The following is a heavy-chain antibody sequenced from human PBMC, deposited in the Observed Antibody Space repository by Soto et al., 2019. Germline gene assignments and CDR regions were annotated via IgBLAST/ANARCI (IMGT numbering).Heavy chain of an antibody. Sequence: GASVKVSCKXSGYTFTSYYMHWVRQAPGQGLEWMGIINPSGGSTSYAQKFQGRVTMTRDTSTSTVYMELSSLRSEDTAVYYCARETGVRIAAAGRVYNWFDPWGQGTLVTVSS. J-gene: IGHJ5*02. V-gene: IGHV1-46*01. CDR1: GYTFTSYY. CDR3: ARETGVRIAAAGRVYNWFDP. D-gene: IGHD6-13*01. CDR2: INPSGGST.